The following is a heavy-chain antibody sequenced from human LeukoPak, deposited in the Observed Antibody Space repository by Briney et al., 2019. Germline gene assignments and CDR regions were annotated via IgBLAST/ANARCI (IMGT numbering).Heavy chain of an antibody. CDR3: ATLYSGRVFDY. J-gene: IGHJ4*02. CDR2: ISGSGGST. Sequence: GGSLRLCCAASGFTFRSYALSWVPQAPGKGLEWVSAISGSGGSTYSADSVKRRFGISRDNSKNTLYLQMNSLRAEDTAVYDCATLYSGRVFDYWGQGTLVTVSS. V-gene: IGHV3-23*01. CDR1: GFTFRSYA. D-gene: IGHD1-26*01.